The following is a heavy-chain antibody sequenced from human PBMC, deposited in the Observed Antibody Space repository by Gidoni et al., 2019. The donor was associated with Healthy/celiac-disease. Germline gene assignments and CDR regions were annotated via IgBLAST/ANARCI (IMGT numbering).Heavy chain of an antibody. CDR2: IYYSGST. Sequence: QLQLQESGPGLVKPSETLSLTCTVSGGSISSSSYYWGWIRQPPGKGLEWIGSIYYSGSTYYNPSLKSRVTISVDTSKNQFSLKLSSVTAADTAVYYCARHQPRIGSYSDYWGQGTLVTVSS. J-gene: IGHJ4*02. D-gene: IGHD1-26*01. V-gene: IGHV4-39*01. CDR1: GGSISSSSYY. CDR3: ARHQPRIGSYSDY.